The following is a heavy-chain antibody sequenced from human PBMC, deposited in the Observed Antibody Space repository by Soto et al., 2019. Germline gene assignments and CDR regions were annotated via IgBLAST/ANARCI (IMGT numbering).Heavy chain of an antibody. CDR3: AREGQQQLAWDYYYYYYMDV. D-gene: IGHD6-13*01. Sequence: QVQLVQSGAEVKTPGASVKVSCKASGYTFTSYAMHWVRQAPGQRLEWMGWINAGNGNTKYSQKFQGRVTITRDTSASTAYMELSSLRSEDTAVYYCAREGQQQLAWDYYYYYYMDVWGKGTTVTVSS. CDR2: INAGNGNT. J-gene: IGHJ6*03. V-gene: IGHV1-3*01. CDR1: GYTFTSYA.